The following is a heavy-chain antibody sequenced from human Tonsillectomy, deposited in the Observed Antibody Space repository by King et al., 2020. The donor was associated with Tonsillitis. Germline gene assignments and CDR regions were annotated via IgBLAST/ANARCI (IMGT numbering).Heavy chain of an antibody. J-gene: IGHJ4*02. CDR1: GYTFTGYG. CDR2: ISAYNGNT. Sequence: VQLVQSGAEVKKPGASVKVSCKASGYTFTGYGITWVRQAPGQGLEWMGWISAYNGNTNYAQKLQGRVTMTTETSTSTAYMELRSLRSDDTAVYYCARDAAAYGDYDGLGYWGQGTLVTVSS. V-gene: IGHV1-18*04. CDR3: ARDAAAYGDYDGLGY. D-gene: IGHD4-17*01.